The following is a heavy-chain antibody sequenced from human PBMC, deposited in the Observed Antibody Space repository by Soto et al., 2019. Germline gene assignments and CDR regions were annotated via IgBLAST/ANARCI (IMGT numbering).Heavy chain of an antibody. CDR1: GGSISSSSYY. J-gene: IGHJ5*02. CDR3: CAGSGQGPGFDP. CDR2: IYYSGST. V-gene: IGHV4-39*01. Sequence: SETLSLTCTVSGGSISSSSYYWGWIRQPPGKGLEWIGSIYYSGSTYYNPSLKSRVTISVDTSKNQFSLKLSSVTAADTAVYYFCAGSGQGPGFDPWGQGTLVTVSS. D-gene: IGHD2-15*01.